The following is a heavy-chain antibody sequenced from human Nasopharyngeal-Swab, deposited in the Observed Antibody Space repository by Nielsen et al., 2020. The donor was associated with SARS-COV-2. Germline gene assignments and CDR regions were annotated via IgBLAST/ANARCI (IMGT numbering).Heavy chain of an antibody. J-gene: IGHJ4*02. CDR3: ARGSVTVTTYFDY. V-gene: IGHV4-34*01. D-gene: IGHD4-17*01. CDR1: GGSFSDYN. Sequence: SETLSLTCAVSGGSFSDYNWSWIRQPPGKGLEWIGNIYHSGRTNYNPSLKSRLAISIDTSKKQFSLKLSSVTAADTAVYYCARGSVTVTTYFDYWGQGTLVTVSS. CDR2: IYHSGRT.